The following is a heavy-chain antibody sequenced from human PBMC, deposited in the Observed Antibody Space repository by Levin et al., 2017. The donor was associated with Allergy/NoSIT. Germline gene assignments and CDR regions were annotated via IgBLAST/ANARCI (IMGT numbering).Heavy chain of an antibody. CDR2: IRSKAYGGTT. CDR3: TRSPHPYDFWSGYPEYYFDY. V-gene: IGHV3-49*04. J-gene: IGHJ4*02. D-gene: IGHD3-3*01. Sequence: GESLKISCTASGFTFGDYAMSWVRQAPGKGLEWVGFIRSKAYGGTTEYAASVKGRFTISRDDSKSIAYLQMNSLKTEDTAVYYCTRSPHPYDFWSGYPEYYFDYWGQGTLVTVSS. CDR1: GFTFGDYA.